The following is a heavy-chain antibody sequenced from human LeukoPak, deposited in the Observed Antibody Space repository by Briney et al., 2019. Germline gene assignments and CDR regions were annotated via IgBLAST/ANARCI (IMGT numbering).Heavy chain of an antibody. CDR2: IGVYSGTT. D-gene: IGHD2-21*01. CDR1: GYTFSRYG. V-gene: IGHV1-18*01. Sequence: GASVKVSCKASGYTFSRYGISWVRQAPGQGLEWMGRIGVYSGTTKYAQKFQGRVTMTTDTSTSTAFMDLRSLRSDDTAVYYCAKIMGPHSIAHWGQGPLVPVSS. CDR3: AKIMGPHSIAH. J-gene: IGHJ4*02.